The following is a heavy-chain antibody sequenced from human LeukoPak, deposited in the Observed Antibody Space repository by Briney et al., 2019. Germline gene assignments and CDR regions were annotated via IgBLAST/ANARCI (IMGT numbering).Heavy chain of an antibody. D-gene: IGHD4-17*01. CDR3: ARDGAGKTVTHLIDY. CDR2: INPDSGGT. J-gene: IGHJ4*02. Sequence: GASVKVSCKASGYSFTGYYIHWVLQAPGQGLEWMGWINPDSGGTYYAQKFQGRAIMTRDTSISTGYMELSSLRSDDTAVYYCARDGAGKTVTHLIDYWGQGTLVTVSS. V-gene: IGHV1-2*02. CDR1: GYSFTGYY.